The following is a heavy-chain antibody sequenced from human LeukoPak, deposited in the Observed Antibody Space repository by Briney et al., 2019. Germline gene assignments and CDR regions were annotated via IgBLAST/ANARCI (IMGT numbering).Heavy chain of an antibody. J-gene: IGHJ4*02. V-gene: IGHV3-30*02. CDR1: GFTFSSYG. Sequence: GGSLRLSCAASGFTFSSYGMHWVRQAPGKGLEWVAFIRHDGNNKYYTDSVKGRFTISRDNSKNTLYLQMDSLRAEDTAVYHCATGRSCTTCYLPDYWGQGTLVTVSS. CDR3: ATGRSCTTCYLPDY. D-gene: IGHD2-2*01. CDR2: IRHDGNNK.